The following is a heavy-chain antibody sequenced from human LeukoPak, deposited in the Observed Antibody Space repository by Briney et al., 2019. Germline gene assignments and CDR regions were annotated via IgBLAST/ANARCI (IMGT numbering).Heavy chain of an antibody. CDR1: GYTFTVYY. D-gene: IGHD3-9*01. CDR3: ARDLTGAPPGY. J-gene: IGHJ4*02. V-gene: IGHV1-2*02. Sequence: ASVRVSCKASGYTFTVYYIYWVRQTPGQGLEWRGWIYPNSGGTNYAQKFQGRVTMTRDTSISTAYMELSRLRSDDTAVYYCARDLTGAPPGYWGQGTLVTVSS. CDR2: IYPNSGGT.